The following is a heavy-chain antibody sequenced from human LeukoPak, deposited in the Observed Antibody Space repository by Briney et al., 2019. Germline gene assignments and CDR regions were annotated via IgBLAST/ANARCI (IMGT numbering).Heavy chain of an antibody. D-gene: IGHD3-9*01. CDR1: GGSISSYY. J-gene: IGHJ4*02. CDR3: ARLRYFDWLPDY. Sequence: SETLSLTCTVSGGSISSYYWSWIRQPPGKGLEWIGYIYYSGSTNYNPSLKSRVTISVDTSKNQFSLKLSSVTAADTAVYYCARLRYFDWLPDYWGQGTLVTVSS. V-gene: IGHV4-59*08. CDR2: IYYSGST.